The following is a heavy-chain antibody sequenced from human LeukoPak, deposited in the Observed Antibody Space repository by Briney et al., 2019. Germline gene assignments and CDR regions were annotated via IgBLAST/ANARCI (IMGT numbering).Heavy chain of an antibody. V-gene: IGHV1-69*13. D-gene: IGHD6-13*01. CDR3: ASRGDRIAAAGYYFDY. CDR2: IIPIFGTA. CDR1: GGTFSSYA. Sequence: SVKVSCKASGGTFSSYAISWERQAPGQGLEWMGGIIPIFGTANYAQKFQGRVTITADESTSTAYMELSSLRSEDTAVYYCASRGDRIAAAGYYFDYWGQGTLVTVSS. J-gene: IGHJ4*02.